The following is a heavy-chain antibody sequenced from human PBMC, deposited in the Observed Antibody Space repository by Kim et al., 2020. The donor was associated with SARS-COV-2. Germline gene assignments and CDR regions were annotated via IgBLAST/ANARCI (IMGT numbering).Heavy chain of an antibody. D-gene: IGHD5-18*01. CDR2: IIPIFGTA. J-gene: IGHJ6*02. V-gene: IGHV1-69*13. Sequence: SVKVSCKASGGTFSSYAISWVRQAPGQGLEWMGGIIPIFGTANYAQKFQGRVTITADESTSTAYMELSSLRSEDTAVYYCSSGPPQWIQPWVRGLYYYYGMDVWGHGTTVTVSS. CDR1: GGTFSSYA. CDR3: SSGPPQWIQPWVRGLYYYYGMDV.